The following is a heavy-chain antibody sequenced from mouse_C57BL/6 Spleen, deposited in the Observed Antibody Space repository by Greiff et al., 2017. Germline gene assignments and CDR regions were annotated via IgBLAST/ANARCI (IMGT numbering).Heavy chain of an antibody. Sequence: EVMLVESGGGLVQPGGSMKLSCVASGFTFSNYWMNWVRQSPEKGLEWVAQIRLKSDNYATHYAESVKGRFTISRDDSKSSVYLQMNNLRAEDTGIYYCTGGLLQTYWGQGTTLTVSS. J-gene: IGHJ2*01. CDR3: TGGLLQTY. V-gene: IGHV6-3*01. D-gene: IGHD2-3*01. CDR1: GFTFSNYW. CDR2: IRLKSDNYAT.